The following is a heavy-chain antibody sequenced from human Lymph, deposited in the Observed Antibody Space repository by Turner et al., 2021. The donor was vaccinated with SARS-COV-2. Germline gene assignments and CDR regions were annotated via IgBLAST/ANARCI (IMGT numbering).Heavy chain of an antibody. CDR3: ARDLGTYGMDV. D-gene: IGHD6-13*01. CDR2: IYSGGTT. Sequence: EVQLVENGGGLIQPGGSLRLSCAASGIIVSTNYMNWVRQAPGKGLEWVSVIYSGGTTYYADSVNGRFTISRDNSKNTLYLQMNSLRVEDTAVYYGARDLGTYGMDVWGQGTTVTVSS. CDR1: GIIVSTNY. J-gene: IGHJ6*02. V-gene: IGHV3-53*02.